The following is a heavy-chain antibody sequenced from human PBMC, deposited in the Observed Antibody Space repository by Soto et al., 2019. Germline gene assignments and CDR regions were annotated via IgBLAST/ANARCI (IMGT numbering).Heavy chain of an antibody. CDR2: IGSSGTTI. CDR3: ATGYYFDY. D-gene: IGHD7-27*01. CDR1: GFTFRSSE. J-gene: IGHJ4*02. V-gene: IGHV3-48*03. Sequence: GSLRLSCAASGFTFRSSEMNWVRQAPGKGLEWVSYIGSSGTTIYDADSVKGRFTISRDNAKKTLYLQMHSLRAEDTAVYYCATGYYFDYWGQGTLVTVSS.